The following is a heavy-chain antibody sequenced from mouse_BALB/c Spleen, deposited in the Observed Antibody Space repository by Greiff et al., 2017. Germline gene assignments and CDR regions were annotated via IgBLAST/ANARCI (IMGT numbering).Heavy chain of an antibody. CDR1: GFNIKDYY. CDR3: NHYYGSSYRWYFDV. V-gene: IGHV14-4*02. D-gene: IGHD1-1*01. Sequence: DVKLVESGAELVRSGASVKLSCTASGFNIKDYYMHWVKQRPEQGLEWIGWIDPENGDTEYAPKFQGKATMTADTSSNTAYLQLSSLTSEDTAVYYCNHYYGSSYRWYFDVWGAGTTVTVSS. J-gene: IGHJ1*01. CDR2: IDPENGDT.